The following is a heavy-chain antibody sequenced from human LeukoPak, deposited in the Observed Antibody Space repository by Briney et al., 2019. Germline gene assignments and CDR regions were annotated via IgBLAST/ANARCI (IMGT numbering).Heavy chain of an antibody. Sequence: SETLSLTCAVYGGSFSGYYWSWIRQPPGKGLEWIGEINHSGSNNYNPSLKSRVTISVDTSKNQFSLKLSSVTAADTAVYYCARGRTRYGGNSVRGNWFDPWGQGTLVTVSS. J-gene: IGHJ5*02. D-gene: IGHD4-23*01. CDR2: INHSGSN. CDR3: ARGRTRYGGNSVRGNWFDP. V-gene: IGHV4-34*01. CDR1: GGSFSGYY.